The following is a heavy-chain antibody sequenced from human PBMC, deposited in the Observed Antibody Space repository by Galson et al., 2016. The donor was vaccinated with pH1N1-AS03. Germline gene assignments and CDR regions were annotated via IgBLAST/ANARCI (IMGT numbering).Heavy chain of an antibody. J-gene: IGHJ4*02. CDR1: GGSISYNY. CDR2: LYNGGTT. CDR3: ARIRADTNGWFHIDY. D-gene: IGHD6-19*01. V-gene: IGHV4-59*01. Sequence: ETLSLTCTVSGGSISYNYWTWIRQYPGKGLEWIGYLYNGGTTDYNPSLQCRVTISVDTSKNEFTLKLNSVTAADAAVYYCARIRADTNGWFHIDYWGQGTLVTVSS.